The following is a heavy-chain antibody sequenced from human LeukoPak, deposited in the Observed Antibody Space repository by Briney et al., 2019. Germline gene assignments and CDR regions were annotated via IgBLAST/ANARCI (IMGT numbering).Heavy chain of an antibody. CDR3: ASTMGATRSLDY. D-gene: IGHD1-26*01. CDR2: IWYDGSNK. CDR1: GFTFCSYW. Sequence: GGSLRLSCAASGFTFCSYWMSWVRQAPGKGLEWVAVIWYDGSNKYYADSAKGRFTISRDNSKNTLYLQMNSLRAEDTAVYYCASTMGATRSLDYWGQGTLVTVSS. V-gene: IGHV3-33*08. J-gene: IGHJ4*02.